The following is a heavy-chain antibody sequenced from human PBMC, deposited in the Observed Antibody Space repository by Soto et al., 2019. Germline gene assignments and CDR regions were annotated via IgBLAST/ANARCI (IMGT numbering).Heavy chain of an antibody. CDR3: ARDFMYSIKEYGMDV. CDR2: INPNSGGT. D-gene: IGHD6-13*01. CDR1: GYTFTGYY. J-gene: IGHJ6*02. Sequence: ASVKVSCKASGYTFTGYYMHWVRQTPGQGLEWMGWINPNSGGTNYAQKFQGWVTMTRDTSISTAYMELSRLRSDDTAVYYCARDFMYSIKEYGMDVWGQGTTVTVSS. V-gene: IGHV1-2*04.